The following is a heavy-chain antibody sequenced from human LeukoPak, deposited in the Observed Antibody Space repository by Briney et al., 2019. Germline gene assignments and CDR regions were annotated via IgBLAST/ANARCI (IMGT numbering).Heavy chain of an antibody. CDR1: GFTFSSYV. Sequence: GGSLRLSCPSSGFTFSSYVMHWVRQAPCRGLEWVAVIWYEGSNKYYAYSVSGRFIISIDNSKNTLYLPINRLRAEDTAVYYCARLALEWLLEDYYYGMDVWGKGTTVTVSS. CDR2: IWYEGSNK. J-gene: IGHJ6*04. D-gene: IGHD3-3*01. V-gene: IGHV3-33*01. CDR3: ARLALEWLLEDYYYGMDV.